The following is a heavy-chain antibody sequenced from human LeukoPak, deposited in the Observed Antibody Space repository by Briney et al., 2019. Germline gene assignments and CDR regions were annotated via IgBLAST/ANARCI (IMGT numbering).Heavy chain of an antibody. CDR1: GFTFSSYA. CDR2: ISGSGGST. V-gene: IGHV3-23*01. Sequence: PGGSLILSCAASGFTFSSYAMNWVRQAPGKGLEWVSAISGSGGSTYYADSVKGRFTISRDNSKNTLYLQMNSLRAEDTAVYYCAKAFPTLDYDYVWGSYRVDAFDIWGQGTMVTVSS. CDR3: AKAFPTLDYDYVWGSYRVDAFDI. J-gene: IGHJ3*02. D-gene: IGHD3-16*02.